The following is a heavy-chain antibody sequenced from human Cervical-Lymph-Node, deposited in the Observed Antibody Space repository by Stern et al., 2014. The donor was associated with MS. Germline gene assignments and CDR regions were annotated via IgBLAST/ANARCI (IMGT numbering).Heavy chain of an antibody. CDR1: GFAFGDYG. D-gene: IGHD5/OR15-5a*01. CDR2: ISSKAYGGTM. V-gene: IGHV3-49*05. CDR3: TRVVYTMTGYYFDY. J-gene: IGHJ4*02. Sequence: EVQLVESGGGLVTPGRSLRLSCTTSGFAFGDYGMSWFRQSPGKGLEWVGFISSKAYGGTMEYAAPVRGRFIISRDDSKSIAYLQMNSLRTEDTAVYYCTRVVYTMTGYYFDYWGPGTLVTVSS.